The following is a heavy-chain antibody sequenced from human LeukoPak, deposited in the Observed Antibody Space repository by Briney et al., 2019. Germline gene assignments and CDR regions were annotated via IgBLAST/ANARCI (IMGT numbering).Heavy chain of an antibody. CDR2: IYYSGST. V-gene: IGHV4-39*07. Sequence: SETLSLTCTVSGGSISSSSYYWSWIRQPPGKGLEWIGRIYYSGSTYYNPSLKSRVTISVDTSKNQFSLKLSSVTAADTAVYYCARVITIFGVVNPPSGHRINWFDPWGQGTLVTVSS. CDR1: GGSISSSSYY. J-gene: IGHJ5*02. CDR3: ARVITIFGVVNPPSGHRINWFDP. D-gene: IGHD3-3*01.